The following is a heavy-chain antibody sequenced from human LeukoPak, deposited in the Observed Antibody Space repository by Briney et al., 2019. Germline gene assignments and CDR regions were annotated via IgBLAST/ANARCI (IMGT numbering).Heavy chain of an antibody. Sequence: GGSLRLSCAASGFTFDNYAMHWVRQAPGKGLEWVSGINWNSGLRGYADSVEGRVTISRDSARNSVYLQMNSLRADETAVYFCARFIASPGPDAFDIWGQGTLVTVSS. CDR1: GFTFDNYA. V-gene: IGHV3-9*01. D-gene: IGHD6-13*01. CDR3: ARFIASPGPDAFDI. J-gene: IGHJ3*02. CDR2: INWNSGLR.